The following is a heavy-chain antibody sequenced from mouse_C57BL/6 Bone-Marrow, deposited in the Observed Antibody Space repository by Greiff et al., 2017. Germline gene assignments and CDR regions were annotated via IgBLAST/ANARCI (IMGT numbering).Heavy chain of an antibody. V-gene: IGHV1-69*01. CDR1: GYTFTSYW. Sequence: QVQLQQPGAELVMPGASVKLSCKASGYTFTSYWMHWVKQRPGQGLEWIGEIDPSDSYTNYNQKFKGKATLTVDKSSSTAYMQLSSLTSEDSAVYYCARGAYWGQGTTLTVSS. CDR3: ARGAY. CDR2: IDPSDSYT. J-gene: IGHJ2*01.